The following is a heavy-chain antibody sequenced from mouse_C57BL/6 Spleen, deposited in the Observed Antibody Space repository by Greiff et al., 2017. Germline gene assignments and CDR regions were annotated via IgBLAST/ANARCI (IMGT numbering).Heavy chain of an antibody. CDR2: IYPGGGDT. Sequence: QVQLKQSGPELVKPGASVKISCKASGYAFSSSWMNWVKQRPGKGLEWIGRIYPGGGDTNYNGKFKGKATLTADKSSSTAYMQLSSLTSEDSAVYFCAEYGNDGGDYWGQGTTLTVSS. CDR1: GYAFSSSW. V-gene: IGHV1-82*01. J-gene: IGHJ2*01. D-gene: IGHD2-10*02. CDR3: AEYGNDGGDY.